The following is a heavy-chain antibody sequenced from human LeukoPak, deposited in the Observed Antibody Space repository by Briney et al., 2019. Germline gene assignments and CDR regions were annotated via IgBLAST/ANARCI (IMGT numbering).Heavy chain of an antibody. Sequence: ASVKVSCKASGGTFSSYAISWVRQAPGQGLEWMGGIIPIFGTANYAQKSQGRVTITADESTSTAYMELSSLRSEDTAVYYCAVGGGYSYGYIDYWGQGTLVTVSS. D-gene: IGHD5-18*01. CDR3: AVGGGYSYGYIDY. J-gene: IGHJ4*02. V-gene: IGHV1-69*13. CDR1: GGTFSSYA. CDR2: IIPIFGTA.